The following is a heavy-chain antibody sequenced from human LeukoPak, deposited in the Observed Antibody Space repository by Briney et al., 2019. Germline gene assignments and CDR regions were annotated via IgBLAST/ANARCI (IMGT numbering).Heavy chain of an antibody. D-gene: IGHD3-22*01. CDR1: GGSISSYY. J-gene: IGHJ4*02. CDR3: ARVCWNYYDSSGSPSLDY. V-gene: IGHV4-34*01. CDR2: INHSGST. Sequence: TSETLSLTCTVSGGSISSYYWSWIRQPPGKGLEWIGEINHSGSTNYNPSLKSRVTISVDTSKNQFSLKLSSVTAADTAVYYCARVCWNYYDSSGSPSLDYWGQGTLVTVSS.